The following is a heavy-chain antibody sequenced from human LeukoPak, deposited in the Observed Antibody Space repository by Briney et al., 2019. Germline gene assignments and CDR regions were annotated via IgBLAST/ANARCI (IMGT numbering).Heavy chain of an antibody. CDR3: ARVGSHSSGYYQDFQH. CDR2: INPNSGGT. V-gene: IGHV1-2*02. D-gene: IGHD3-22*01. J-gene: IGHJ1*01. Sequence: ASVKVSCKASGYTFTGYYMHWVRQAPGQGLEWMGWINPNSGGTNYAQKFQGRVTMTRDTSISTAYMELSRLRSDDTAVYYCARVGSHSSGYYQDFQHWGQGTLVTVSS. CDR1: GYTFTGYY.